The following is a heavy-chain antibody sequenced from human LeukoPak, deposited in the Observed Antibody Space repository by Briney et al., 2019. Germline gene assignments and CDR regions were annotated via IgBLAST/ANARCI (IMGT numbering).Heavy chain of an antibody. V-gene: IGHV1-2*02. CDR2: INPNSGGT. Sequence: GASVKVSCKASGYTFTGYYMHWVRQAPGQGLEWMGWINPNSGGTNYAQKFQGRVTMTRDTSISTAYMELSRLRSDDTAVYYCARDRTTFSLAGYYFDYWGQGTLVTVSS. D-gene: IGHD1-1*01. CDR1: GYTFTGYY. J-gene: IGHJ4*02. CDR3: ARDRTTFSLAGYYFDY.